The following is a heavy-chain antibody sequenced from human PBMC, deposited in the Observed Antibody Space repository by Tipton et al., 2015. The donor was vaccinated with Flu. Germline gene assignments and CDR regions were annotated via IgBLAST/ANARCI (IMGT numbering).Heavy chain of an antibody. J-gene: IGHJ6*02. CDR1: GFTFDDYA. Sequence: SLRLSCAASGFTFDDYAMHRVRQAPGKGLEWVSGISWNSGSIGYAGSVKGRFTISRDNAKNSLYLQMNSLRAEDTAFYYCAKDSLGDYGNPYFGMDVWGQGTTVTVSS. CDR3: AKDSLGDYGNPYFGMDV. V-gene: IGHV3-9*01. CDR2: ISWNSGSI. D-gene: IGHD4-11*01.